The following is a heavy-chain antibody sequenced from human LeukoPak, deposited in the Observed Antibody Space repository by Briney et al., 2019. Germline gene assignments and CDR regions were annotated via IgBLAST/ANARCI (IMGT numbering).Heavy chain of an antibody. V-gene: IGHV3-21*01. CDR1: GFTFSSNS. D-gene: IGHD3-22*01. CDR2: ISSSSSYI. Sequence: GGSLRLSCAASGFTFSSNSMNWVRQAPGKGLEWVSSISSSSSYIYYADSVKGRFTISRDNAKNSLYLQMNSLRAEDTAVYYCARDGTYYDSSGYYFSVQYYFDYWGQGTLVTVSS. J-gene: IGHJ4*02. CDR3: ARDGTYYDSSGYYFSVQYYFDY.